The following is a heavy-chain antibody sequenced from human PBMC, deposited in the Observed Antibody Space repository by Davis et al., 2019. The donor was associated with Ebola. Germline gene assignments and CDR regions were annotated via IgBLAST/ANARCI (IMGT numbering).Heavy chain of an antibody. D-gene: IGHD4-17*01. CDR2: INHSGST. CDR3: AGGSVTNRPPDY. V-gene: IGHV4-34*01. CDR1: GGSFSGYY. J-gene: IGHJ4*02. Sequence: SETLSLTCAVYGGSFSGYYWSWIRQPPGKGLEWIGEINHSGSTNYNPSLKSRVTISVDTSKNQFSLKLSSVTAADTAVYYCAGGSVTNRPPDYWGQETLVTVSS.